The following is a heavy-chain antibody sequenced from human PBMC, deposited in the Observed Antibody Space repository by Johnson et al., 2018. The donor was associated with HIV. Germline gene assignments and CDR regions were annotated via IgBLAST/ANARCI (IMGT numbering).Heavy chain of an antibody. J-gene: IGHJ3*02. D-gene: IGHD1-26*01. CDR2: IYSGGST. Sequence: VQLVESGGGLVQRGGSLRLSCVASGVTVSNNYMIWVRQAPGKGLEWVSVIYSGGSTYQADSVKGRFTISRDNTKSTLNLQMNSLRAEDTAFSYCAREGGGSNEDDAFDIWGQGTMVTVSS. CDR3: AREGGGSNEDDAFDI. CDR1: GVTVSNNY. V-gene: IGHV3-66*01.